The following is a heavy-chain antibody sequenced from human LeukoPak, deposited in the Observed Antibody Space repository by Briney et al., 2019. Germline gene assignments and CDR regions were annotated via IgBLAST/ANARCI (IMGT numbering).Heavy chain of an antibody. CDR3: ARGGRYCSSTSCFRYYYYYMDV. J-gene: IGHJ6*03. CDR2: INPSGGST. D-gene: IGHD2-2*01. Sequence: GASVKVSCKASGYTFTSYYMHWVRQAPGQGLEWMGIINPSGGSTSYAQKFQGRVTMTRDTSTSTVYMELSSLRSEDTAVYYCARGGRYCSSTSCFRYYYYYMDVWGKGTTVTVSS. CDR1: GYTFTSYY. V-gene: IGHV1-46*01.